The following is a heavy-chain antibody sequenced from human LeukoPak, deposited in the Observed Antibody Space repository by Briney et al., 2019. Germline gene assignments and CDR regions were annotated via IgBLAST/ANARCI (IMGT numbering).Heavy chain of an antibody. CDR2: INHSGST. V-gene: IGHV4-34*01. Sequence: SETLSLTCAVYGGSFSGYYWSWIRQPPGKGLEWIGEINHSGSTNYNPSLKSRVTISVDTSKNQFSLKLSSVTAAGTAVYYCAGHPAGRTVAGSFWGQGILVTVSS. J-gene: IGHJ4*02. CDR3: AGHPAGRTVAGSF. D-gene: IGHD6-19*01. CDR1: GGSFSGYY.